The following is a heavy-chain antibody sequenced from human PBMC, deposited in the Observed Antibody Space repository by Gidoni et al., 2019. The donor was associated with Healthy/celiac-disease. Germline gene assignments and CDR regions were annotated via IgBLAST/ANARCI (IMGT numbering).Heavy chain of an antibody. Sequence: QVQLVQSGAEVKKPGASVKVSCKASGYTFPGYYMHWVRQAPGQGLEWMGWINPNSGGTNYAQKFQGRVTMTRDTSISTAYMELSRLRSDDTAVYYCARDGYYDFWSGYYISGDAIGYYFDYWGQGTLVTVSS. CDR1: GYTFPGYY. J-gene: IGHJ4*02. CDR3: ARDGYYDFWSGYYISGDAIGYYFDY. V-gene: IGHV1-2*02. CDR2: INPNSGGT. D-gene: IGHD3-3*01.